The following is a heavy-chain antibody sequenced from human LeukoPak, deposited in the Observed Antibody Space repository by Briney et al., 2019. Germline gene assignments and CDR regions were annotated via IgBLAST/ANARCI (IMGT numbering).Heavy chain of an antibody. J-gene: IGHJ4*02. CDR1: GFTFDDYA. Sequence: PGGSLRLSCAASGFTFDDYAMHWVRQAPGKGLEWVSGISWNSGSIGYADSVKGRFTISRDNAKNSLYLQMNSLRAEDMALYYCAKDSSFHLLGYFDYWGQGTLVTVSS. CDR3: AKDSSFHLLGYFDY. D-gene: IGHD6-13*01. V-gene: IGHV3-9*03. CDR2: ISWNSGSI.